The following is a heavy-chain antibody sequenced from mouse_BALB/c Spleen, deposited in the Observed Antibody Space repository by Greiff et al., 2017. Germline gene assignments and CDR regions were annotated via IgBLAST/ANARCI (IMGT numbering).Heavy chain of an antibody. V-gene: IGHV1-39*01. CDR3: ATAYYGNLAWFAY. CDR2: IDPYYGGT. CDR1: GYSFTGYN. D-gene: IGHD2-10*01. Sequence: VHVKQSGPELEKPGASVKISCKASGYSFTGYNMNWVKQSNGKSLEWIGNIDPYYGGTSYNQKFKGKATLTVDKSSSTAYMQLKSLTSEDSAVYYCATAYYGNLAWFAYWGQGTLVTVSA. J-gene: IGHJ3*01.